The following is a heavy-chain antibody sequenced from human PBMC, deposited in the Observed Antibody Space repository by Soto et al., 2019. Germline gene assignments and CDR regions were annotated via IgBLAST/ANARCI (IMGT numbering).Heavy chain of an antibody. V-gene: IGHV1-3*01. D-gene: IGHD4-4*01. Sequence: ASVKVSCKASGYTFTSYAMHWVRQAPGQRLEWMGWINAGNGNTKYSQKFQGKLTITKDTSRNQVVLTMTNMDPVDTATYYCAHRTTVTSGINWGQGTLVTVSS. J-gene: IGHJ4*02. CDR2: INAGNGNT. CDR1: GYTFTSYA. CDR3: AHRTTVTSGIN.